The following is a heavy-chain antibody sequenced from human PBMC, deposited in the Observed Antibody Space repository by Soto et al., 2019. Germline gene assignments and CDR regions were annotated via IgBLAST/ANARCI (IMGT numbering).Heavy chain of an antibody. CDR1: GGIFKNFD. CDR2: IIPLFNAT. CDR3: AINAERKAQKFDF. V-gene: IGHV1-69*01. Sequence: QVPLVQSGSQVKRPGSSVKVSCKTSGGIFKNFDIGWVRQSPGQGLEWMGEIIPLFNATNYAQKFRGRVTVTADESTRTAYMELTRLTYDDTAVYFCAINAERKAQKFDFWGQGTLVTVSS. J-gene: IGHJ4*02.